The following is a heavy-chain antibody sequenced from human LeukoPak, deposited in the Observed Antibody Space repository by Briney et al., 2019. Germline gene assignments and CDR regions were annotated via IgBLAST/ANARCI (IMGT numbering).Heavy chain of an antibody. J-gene: IGHJ6*03. V-gene: IGHV1-8*03. Sequence: ASVKVSCKASGYTFTSYVINWVRQATGQGLEWMGWMNPNSGNTGYAQKFQGRVTITRNTSISTAYMELSSLRSEDTAVYYCARVSWYFEGYYYYYMDVWGKGTTVTVSS. CDR3: ARVSWYFEGYYYYYMDV. CDR1: GYTFTSYV. CDR2: MNPNSGNT. D-gene: IGHD3-9*01.